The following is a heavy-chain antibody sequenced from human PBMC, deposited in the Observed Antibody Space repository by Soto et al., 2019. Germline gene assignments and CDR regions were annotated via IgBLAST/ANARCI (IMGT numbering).Heavy chain of an antibody. CDR3: ARELDGMDV. CDR2: IYTGGST. V-gene: IGHV3-53*01. J-gene: IGHJ6*02. Sequence: PGGSLRLSCAASGFTFSSYAMSWVRQAPGKGLEWVSVIYTGGSTYYADSVKGRFTISRDNSKNTLYLQMNSLRAEDTAVYYCARELDGMDVWGQGTTVTVSS. CDR1: GFTFSSYA.